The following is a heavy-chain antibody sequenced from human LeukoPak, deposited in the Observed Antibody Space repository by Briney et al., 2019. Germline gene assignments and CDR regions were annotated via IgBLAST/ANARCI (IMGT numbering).Heavy chain of an antibody. Sequence: LRLSCAASGFTFSSYAMSWIRQPPGKGLEWIGYIYHSGSTYYNPSLKSRVTISVDRSKNQFSLKLSSVTAADTAVYYCARWGGDYAAFDIWGQGTMVTVSS. CDR2: IYHSGST. CDR1: GFTFSSYA. D-gene: IGHD4-17*01. J-gene: IGHJ3*02. V-gene: IGHV4-30-2*01. CDR3: ARWGGDYAAFDI.